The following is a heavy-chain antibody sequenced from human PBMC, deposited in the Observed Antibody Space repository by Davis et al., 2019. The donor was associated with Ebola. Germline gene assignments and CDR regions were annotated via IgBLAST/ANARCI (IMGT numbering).Heavy chain of an antibody. CDR3: AKSRGYSSGWTTFDY. J-gene: IGHJ4*02. CDR2: ISGSGGST. V-gene: IGHV3-23*01. Sequence: GESLKISCAASGFTFSGYAMSWVRQAPGKGLEWVSVISGSGGSTYYADSVKGRFTISRDNSKNTLYLQMNSLRTEDTAVYYCAKSRGYSSGWTTFDYWGQGTLVTVSS. D-gene: IGHD6-19*01. CDR1: GFTFSGYA.